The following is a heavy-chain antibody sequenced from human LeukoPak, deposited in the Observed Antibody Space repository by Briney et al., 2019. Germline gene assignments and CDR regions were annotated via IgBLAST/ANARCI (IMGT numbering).Heavy chain of an antibody. CDR3: ARDRGGFLEWLLNPKDAFDI. Sequence: PGGSLILSCAASGFTFSSYSMNWVRQAPGKGLEWVSSISSSSSYIYYADSVKGRFTISRDNAKNSLYLQMNSLRAEDTAVYYCARDRGGFLEWLLNPKDAFDIWGQGTMVTVSS. V-gene: IGHV3-21*01. CDR1: GFTFSSYS. CDR2: ISSSSSYI. D-gene: IGHD3-3*01. J-gene: IGHJ3*02.